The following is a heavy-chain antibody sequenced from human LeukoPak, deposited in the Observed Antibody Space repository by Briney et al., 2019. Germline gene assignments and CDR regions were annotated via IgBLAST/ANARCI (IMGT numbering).Heavy chain of an antibody. Sequence: PGGSLRLSCAASGFTVSSYSMNWVRQAPGKGLEWVSSISSSGTYIYYTDSVKGRFTISRDNAKNSLYLQMNSVRVEDTAVYYCARDPYSSSWYNDAFDIWGQGTMVTVSS. V-gene: IGHV3-21*01. D-gene: IGHD6-13*01. CDR2: ISSSGTYI. CDR3: ARDPYSSSWYNDAFDI. CDR1: GFTVSSYS. J-gene: IGHJ3*02.